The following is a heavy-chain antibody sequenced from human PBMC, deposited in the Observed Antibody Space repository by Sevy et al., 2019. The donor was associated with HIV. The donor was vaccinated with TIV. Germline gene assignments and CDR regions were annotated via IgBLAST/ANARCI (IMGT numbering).Heavy chain of an antibody. J-gene: IGHJ3*02. Sequence: GGSLRLSCAASGFTFSSYGMNWVRQAPGKGLEWVSSISSSGSYIYYADSVKGRFTISRDNAKNTLYLQMNSLGAEDTAVYYCATDIAVAPGNSFDIWGQGTLVTVSS. CDR2: ISSSGSYI. CDR3: ATDIAVAPGNSFDI. V-gene: IGHV3-21*04. D-gene: IGHD2-21*01. CDR1: GFTFSSYG.